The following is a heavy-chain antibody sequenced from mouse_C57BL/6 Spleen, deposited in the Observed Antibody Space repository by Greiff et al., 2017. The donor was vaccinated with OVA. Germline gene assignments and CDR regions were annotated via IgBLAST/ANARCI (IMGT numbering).Heavy chain of an antibody. J-gene: IGHJ2*01. CDR2: IDTETGGT. V-gene: IGHV1-15*01. D-gene: IGHD1-3*01. CDR3: TRGNNYYFDY. CDR1: GYTFTDYE. Sequence: QVQLQQSGAELVRPGASVTLSCKASGYTFTDYEMHWVKQTPVHGLEWIGAIDTETGGTAYNQKFKGKAILTADKSSSTAYMELRSLTSEDSAVYYCTRGNNYYFDYWGQGTTLTVSS.